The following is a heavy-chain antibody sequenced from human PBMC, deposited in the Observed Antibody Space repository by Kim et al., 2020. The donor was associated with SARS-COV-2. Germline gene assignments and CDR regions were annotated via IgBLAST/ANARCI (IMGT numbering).Heavy chain of an antibody. Sequence: SETLSLTCTVSGGYIRSGDYHWSWVRQHPGKGLEWIGYIYYNGSTYYNPSLKSRVTISVDTSKNQISLRLTSVTAADTAIYFCARATLALRGLIFYFFDYWGRGTLVTVSS. CDR2: IYYNGST. J-gene: IGHJ4*02. CDR3: ARATLALRGLIFYFFDY. D-gene: IGHD3-10*01. V-gene: IGHV4-31*03. CDR1: GGYIRSGDYH.